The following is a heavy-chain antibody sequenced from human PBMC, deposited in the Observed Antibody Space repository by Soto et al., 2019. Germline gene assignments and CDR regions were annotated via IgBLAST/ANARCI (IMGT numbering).Heavy chain of an antibody. CDR2: ISSSSSYI. CDR3: ARDLVVVAATPSLGMDV. J-gene: IGHJ6*02. V-gene: IGHV3-21*01. CDR1: GFTFSSYS. D-gene: IGHD2-15*01. Sequence: RLSCAASGFTFSSYSMNWVRQAPGKGLEWVSSISSSSSYIYYADSVKGRFTISRDNAKNSLYLQMNSLRAEDTAVYYCARDLVVVAATPSLGMDVWGQGTTVTVSS.